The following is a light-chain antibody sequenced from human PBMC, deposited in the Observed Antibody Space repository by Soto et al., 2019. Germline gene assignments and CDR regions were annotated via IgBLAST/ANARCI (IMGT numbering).Light chain of an antibody. J-gene: IGKJ4*01. Sequence: EIVLTQSPGTLSLSPGEGATLSCRASQTISRSLLAWYQQKPGQAPRHLISGASSRATGIPDRFSGSGSGTDFTLTISRLEPGDFAVYYCQQYSDAPLTFGGGTKVEIK. CDR2: GAS. V-gene: IGKV3-20*01. CDR1: QTISRSL. CDR3: QQYSDAPLT.